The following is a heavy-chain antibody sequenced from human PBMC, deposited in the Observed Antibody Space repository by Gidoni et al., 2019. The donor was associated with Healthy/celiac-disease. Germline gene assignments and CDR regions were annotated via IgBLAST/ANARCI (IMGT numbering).Heavy chain of an antibody. Sequence: QVQLQESGPGLVKPSQTLSLTCTVSGGSISSGGYYWSWLRQHPGKGLEWIGYIYYSGSTYYNPSLKSRVTISVDTSKNQFSLKLSSVTAADTAVYYCARALSIFGVVIPTVLFDPWGQGTLVTVSS. CDR3: ARALSIFGVVIPTVLFDP. CDR1: GGSISSGGYY. D-gene: IGHD3-3*01. CDR2: IYYSGST. V-gene: IGHV4-31*03. J-gene: IGHJ5*02.